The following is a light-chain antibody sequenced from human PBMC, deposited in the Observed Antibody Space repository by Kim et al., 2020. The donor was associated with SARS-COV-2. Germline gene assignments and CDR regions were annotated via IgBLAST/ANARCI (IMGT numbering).Light chain of an antibody. CDR1: QSVSYSH. CDR2: GAS. Sequence: EIVLTQSPGTLSLSPGERATLSCRASQSVSYSHLAWYQQKPGQAPRLLIYGASSRATGIPDRFSGSGSGTDFTLTISRLEPEDFAVYYCQHYGNSKYTFGQGTKLEI. CDR3: QHYGNSKYT. V-gene: IGKV3-20*01. J-gene: IGKJ2*01.